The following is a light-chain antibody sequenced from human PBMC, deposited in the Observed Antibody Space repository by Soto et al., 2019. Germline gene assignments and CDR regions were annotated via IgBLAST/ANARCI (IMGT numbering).Light chain of an antibody. CDR1: SSDVGSYNL. Sequence: QSALTQSASVSGSPGQSITISCTGTSSDVGSYNLVSWYQQHPGKAPKPMISEVTKRPSGVSNRFSGSKSVNTASLTISGLQAEDESDYYCCSYAGSNTWVFGGGTKVTVL. V-gene: IGLV2-23*02. J-gene: IGLJ3*02. CDR3: CSYAGSNTWV. CDR2: EVT.